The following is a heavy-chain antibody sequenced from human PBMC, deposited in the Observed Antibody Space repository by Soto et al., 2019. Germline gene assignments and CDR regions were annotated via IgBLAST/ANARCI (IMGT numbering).Heavy chain of an antibody. J-gene: IGHJ4*02. CDR2: ISSSRSYI. Sequence: EVQLVESGGGLVKPGGSLRLSCAASGFTFSSYSMNWVRQAPGKGLEGVSAISSSRSYIYYADSVKGRITISRDNDKNSSNPQMNSMSAEDTAMYYCARVEGAGGGWTVPFGYWGQGTLVTVSS. CDR1: GFTFSSYS. V-gene: IGHV3-21*01. D-gene: IGHD6-19*01. CDR3: ARVEGAGGGWTVPFGY.